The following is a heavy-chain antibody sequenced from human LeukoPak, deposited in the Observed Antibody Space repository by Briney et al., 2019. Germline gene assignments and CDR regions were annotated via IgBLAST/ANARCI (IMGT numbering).Heavy chain of an antibody. Sequence: GASVKVSCKASGYTFTGYYMHWARQAPGQGLEWMGRINPNSGGTNYAQKFQGRVTMTRDTSISTAYMELSRLRSDDTAVYYCATPTITVTTDMGRNWGQGTLVTVSS. J-gene: IGHJ4*02. CDR1: GYTFTGYY. CDR3: ATPTITVTTDMGRN. D-gene: IGHD4-17*01. V-gene: IGHV1-2*06. CDR2: INPNSGGT.